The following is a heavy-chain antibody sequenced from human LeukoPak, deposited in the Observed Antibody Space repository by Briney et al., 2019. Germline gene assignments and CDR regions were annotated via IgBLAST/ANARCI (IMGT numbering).Heavy chain of an antibody. CDR3: AKETLVYYDFWSGSNNWFDP. D-gene: IGHD3-3*01. CDR1: RFIFSDYY. CDR2: ISGSGSTI. Sequence: HPGGSLRLSCAASRFIFSDYYMSWIRQAPGKGLEWLSYISGSGSTIYYADSVKGRFTISRDNAQNSLYLQMNSLRAEDTAVYYCAKETLVYYDFWSGSNNWFDPWGQGTLVTVSS. V-gene: IGHV3-11*01. J-gene: IGHJ5*02.